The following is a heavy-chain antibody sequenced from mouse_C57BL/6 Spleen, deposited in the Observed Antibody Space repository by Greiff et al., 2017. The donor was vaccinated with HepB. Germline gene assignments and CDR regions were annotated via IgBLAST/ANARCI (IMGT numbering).Heavy chain of an antibody. J-gene: IGHJ4*01. Sequence: QVQLQQPGAELVMPGASVKLSCKASGYTFTSYWMHWVKQRPGQGLEWIGEIDPSDSYTNYNQKFKGKSTLPVDKSSSTAYMQLSSLTSEDSAVYYCARYEGRFYYYAMDYWGQGTSVTVSS. V-gene: IGHV1-69*01. CDR3: ARYEGRFYYYAMDY. D-gene: IGHD2-3*01. CDR1: GYTFTSYW. CDR2: IDPSDSYT.